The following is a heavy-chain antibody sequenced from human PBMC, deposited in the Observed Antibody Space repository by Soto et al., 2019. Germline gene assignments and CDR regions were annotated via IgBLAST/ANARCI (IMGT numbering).Heavy chain of an antibody. CDR1: GFTFSSYA. D-gene: IGHD3-16*02. CDR2: ISSNGGST. CDR3: VKDTYYDYVWGSSRSGDY. J-gene: IGHJ4*02. Sequence: GGSLRLSCSASGFTFSSYAMHWVRQAPGKGLEYVSAISSNGGSTYYADSVKGRFTISRDNSKNTLYLQMSSLRAEDKAVYYCVKDTYYDYVWGSSRSGDYWGQGTLVTVSS. V-gene: IGHV3-64D*08.